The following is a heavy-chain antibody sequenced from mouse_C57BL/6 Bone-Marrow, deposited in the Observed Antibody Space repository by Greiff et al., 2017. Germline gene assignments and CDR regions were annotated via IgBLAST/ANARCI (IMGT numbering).Heavy chain of an antibody. CDR1: GYAFSSYW. CDR3: AIITTVVAFDY. J-gene: IGHJ2*01. CDR2: IYPGDGDT. D-gene: IGHD1-1*01. Sequence: VQLQQSGAELVKPGASVKISCKASGYAFSSYWMNWVKQRPGKGLEWIGQIYPGDGDTNYNGKFKGKATLTADKSSSTAYMQLSRLTSDDSAVYFCAIITTVVAFDYWGQGTTLTVSS. V-gene: IGHV1-80*01.